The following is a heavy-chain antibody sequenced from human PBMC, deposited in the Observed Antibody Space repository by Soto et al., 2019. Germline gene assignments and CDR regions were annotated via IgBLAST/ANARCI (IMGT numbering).Heavy chain of an antibody. V-gene: IGHV1-2*02. D-gene: IGHD3-16*02. CDR2: INPNSGGT. J-gene: IGHJ6*02. CDR1: GYTFTGYY. Sequence: ASVKVSCKASGYTFTGYYMPWVRQAPAQGLEWMVWINPNSGGTNYAQKFQGRVTMTRDTSISTAYMQLSRLRSDDTAVYYCARDGSYQGYYYYGMDLSGQGSTVTVSS. CDR3: ARDGSYQGYYYYGMDL.